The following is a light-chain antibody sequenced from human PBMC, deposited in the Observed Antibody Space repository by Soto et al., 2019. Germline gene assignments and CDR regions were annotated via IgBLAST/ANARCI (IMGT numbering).Light chain of an antibody. CDR3: QQYDKSPPWT. CDR1: QGISTW. V-gene: IGKV1-12*01. CDR2: TAS. J-gene: IGKJ1*01. Sequence: DIQMTQSPSSVSASVGDRVIISCRASQGISTWLAWYQQSPGKAPKLLIYTASSLQTGVPSRFSGSGSGTDFTLTISSLQPEDFATYYCQQYDKSPPWTFGQGTKVDIK.